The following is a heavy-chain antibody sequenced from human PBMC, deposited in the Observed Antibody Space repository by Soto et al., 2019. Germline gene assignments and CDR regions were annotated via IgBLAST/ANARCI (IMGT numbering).Heavy chain of an antibody. J-gene: IGHJ5*02. CDR2: INPNSGGT. CDR1: GYTFTGYY. Sequence: ASVKVSCKASGYTFTGYYMHWVRQAPGQGLEWMGWINPNSGGTNYAQKFQGWVTMTRDTSISTAYMELSRLRSDDTAVYYCERGELITIVGVVPYPNESWGQGPLVTV. V-gene: IGHV1-2*04. CDR3: ERGELITIVGVVPYPNES. D-gene: IGHD3-3*01.